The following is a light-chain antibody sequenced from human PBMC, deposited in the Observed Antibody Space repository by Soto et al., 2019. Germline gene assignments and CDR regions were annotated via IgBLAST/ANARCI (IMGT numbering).Light chain of an antibody. Sequence: DVVMTQSPLSLPVTPGEPASISCRSSRSLLSSNGYNYLNWYLQKPGQSPQLLIYSGSNRASGVPDRFSGSGSGTDFTLKISRVEAEDVGVYYCAQGLQTPLTFGGGTKVDIK. J-gene: IGKJ4*01. CDR2: SGS. CDR3: AQGLQTPLT. V-gene: IGKV2-28*01. CDR1: RSLLSSNGYNY.